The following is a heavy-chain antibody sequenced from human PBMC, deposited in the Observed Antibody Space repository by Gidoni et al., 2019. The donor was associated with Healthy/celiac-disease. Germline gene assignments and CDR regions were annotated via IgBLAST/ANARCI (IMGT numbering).Heavy chain of an antibody. J-gene: IGHJ5*02. CDR1: GGSFSGYY. V-gene: IGHV4-34*01. CDR2: INHSGST. Sequence: QVQLQQWGAGLLKPSETLSLTCAVYGGSFSGYYWSWIRQPPGKGLEWIGEINHSGSTNYNPSLKSRVTISVDTSKNQFSLKLSSVTAADTAVYYCARVGGRIAAARDPWGQGTLVTVSS. CDR3: ARVGGRIAAARDP. D-gene: IGHD6-13*01.